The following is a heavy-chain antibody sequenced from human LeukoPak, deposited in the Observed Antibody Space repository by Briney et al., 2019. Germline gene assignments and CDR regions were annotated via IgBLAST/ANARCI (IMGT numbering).Heavy chain of an antibody. V-gene: IGHV1-69*13. CDR1: RDTFTRCA. Sequence: ASVKVSCKASRDTFTRCAFSWVRQAPGQGLEWMGGIIPIDGTANFGQKFQGRVTITADESTSTAYMELSSPRSEDTAIYYCARDPGAPVRAFDIWGQGTMVTVSS. CDR3: ARDPGAPVRAFDI. CDR2: IIPIDGTA. J-gene: IGHJ3*02. D-gene: IGHD3-10*01.